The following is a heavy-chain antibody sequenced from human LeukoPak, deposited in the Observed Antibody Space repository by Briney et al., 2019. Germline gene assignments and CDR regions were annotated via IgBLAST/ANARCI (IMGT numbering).Heavy chain of an antibody. J-gene: IGHJ4*02. Sequence: PSETLSLTCTVSGGSISSSSYYWGWIRQPPGEGLEWIGSIYYSGSTYYNPSLKSRVTISVDTSKNQFSLKLSSVTAADTAVYYCAGIAAAGTGGYWGQGTLVTVSS. CDR1: GGSISSSSYY. V-gene: IGHV4-39*01. CDR2: IYYSGST. D-gene: IGHD6-13*01. CDR3: AGIAAAGTGGY.